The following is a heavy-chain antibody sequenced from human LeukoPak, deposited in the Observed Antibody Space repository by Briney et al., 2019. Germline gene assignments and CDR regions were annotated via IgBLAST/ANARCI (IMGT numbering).Heavy chain of an antibody. CDR1: GFTFSSYS. Sequence: GGSLRLSCAASGFTFSSYSMNWVRQAPGKGLEWVSSISSSSSYIYYADSVKGRFTISRDNAKNSLYLQMNSLRAEDTAVYYCARLGHYYDSSGYYFMIDYWGQGTLVTVSS. V-gene: IGHV3-21*01. CDR2: ISSSSSYI. D-gene: IGHD3-22*01. CDR3: ARLGHYYDSSGYYFMIDY. J-gene: IGHJ4*02.